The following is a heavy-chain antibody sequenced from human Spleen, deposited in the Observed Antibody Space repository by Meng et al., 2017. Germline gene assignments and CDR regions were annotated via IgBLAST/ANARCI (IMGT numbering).Heavy chain of an antibody. Sequence: GSLRLSCTVSGGSISFYYWSWTRQSPGKGLEWIGCIYDSGSTNYNPSLKSRVTISVETSKNQFSLKLSSVTAADTAVYYCARGAWLVRGVIISSFDYWGQGALVTVSS. D-gene: IGHD3-10*01. CDR3: ARGAWLVRGVIISSFDY. J-gene: IGHJ4*02. V-gene: IGHV4-59*12. CDR1: GGSISFYY. CDR2: IYDSGST.